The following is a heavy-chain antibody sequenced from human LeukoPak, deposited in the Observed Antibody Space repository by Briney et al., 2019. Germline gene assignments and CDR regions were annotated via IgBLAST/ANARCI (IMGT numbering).Heavy chain of an antibody. CDR1: GFTFSDFY. J-gene: IGHJ4*02. Sequence: GGSLRLSCAASGFTFSDFYMSWIRQTPGKGLEWVSYIGRSGDTIYYADPVKGRFTISRDNAKNLLFLQLNSLRAEDTAVYYCARGSSVGYFWGQGTHVTVSS. V-gene: IGHV3-11*01. CDR2: IGRSGDTI. CDR3: ARGSSVGYF. D-gene: IGHD2-2*03.